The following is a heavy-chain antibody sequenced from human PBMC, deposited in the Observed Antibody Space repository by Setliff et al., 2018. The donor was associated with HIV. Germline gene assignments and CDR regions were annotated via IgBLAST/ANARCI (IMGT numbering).Heavy chain of an antibody. CDR1: GYTFSSHT. J-gene: IGHJ4*02. V-gene: IGHV1-3*04. D-gene: IGHD3-16*02. Sequence: ASVKVSCKASGYTFSSHTIHWVRQAPGQGLEWMGWINTGNGNTKYSQKFQDRVTITRGTSANTGYMEVNSLRLEDTAVYYCARDRIPKRGYTYREPDFDSWGQGTLVTVSS. CDR2: INTGNGNT. CDR3: ARDRIPKRGYTYREPDFDS.